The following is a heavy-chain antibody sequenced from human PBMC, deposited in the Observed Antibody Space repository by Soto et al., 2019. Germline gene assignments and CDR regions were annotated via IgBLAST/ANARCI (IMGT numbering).Heavy chain of an antibody. J-gene: IGHJ4*02. Sequence: HPGGSLRLSCAASGFTFSSYWMSWVRQAPGKGLEWVANIKQDGSEKYYVDSVKGRFTISRDNAKNSLYLQMNSLRAEDTAVYYCARDITDYGDYLDYFDYWGQGTLVTVSS. CDR1: GFTFSSYW. D-gene: IGHD4-17*01. CDR3: ARDITDYGDYLDYFDY. CDR2: IKQDGSEK. V-gene: IGHV3-7*05.